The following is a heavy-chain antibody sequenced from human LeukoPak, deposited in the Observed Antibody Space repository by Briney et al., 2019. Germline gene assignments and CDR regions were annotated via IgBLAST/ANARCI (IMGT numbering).Heavy chain of an antibody. J-gene: IGHJ4*02. CDR2: ISGSGGGT. Sequence: QTGGSLRLSCAASGLTFSNYAMSWVRQAPGKGLEWVSAISGSGGGTYYADSVKGRFTISRDSSKNTLYLQMNSLRAEDTAVYYCAKGLDFLFHYWGQGTLVTVSS. V-gene: IGHV3-23*01. CDR1: GLTFSNYA. CDR3: AKGLDFLFHY.